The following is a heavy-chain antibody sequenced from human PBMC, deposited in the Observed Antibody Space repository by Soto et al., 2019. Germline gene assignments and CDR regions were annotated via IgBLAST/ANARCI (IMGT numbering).Heavy chain of an antibody. J-gene: IGHJ5*02. CDR3: AMVRGVRGWFDP. CDR2: ISAYNGNT. CDR1: GYTFTSYG. Sequence: QVQLVQSGAEVKKPGASVKVSCKASGYTFTSYGISWVRQARGQGLEWMGWISAYNGNTNYAQKLQGRVTMTTDTSTSTVYMELRSLRSDDTAVYYCAMVRGVRGWFDPWGQGTLVTVSS. V-gene: IGHV1-18*01. D-gene: IGHD3-10*01.